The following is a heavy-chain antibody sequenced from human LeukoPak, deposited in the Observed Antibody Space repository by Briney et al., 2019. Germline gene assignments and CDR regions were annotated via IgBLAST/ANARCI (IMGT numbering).Heavy chain of an antibody. CDR1: GGSISSGSYY. V-gene: IGHV4-61*02. Sequence: PSQTLSLTCTVSGGSISSGSYYWSWLRQPAGKGLEWIGRIYTSGSTNYNPSLKSRVTISVGTSKNQFSLKLRSVTAADTAVYYCARVVQSTDSSGFYLPEYFQHWGQGTLVTVSS. CDR3: ARVVQSTDSSGFYLPEYFQH. D-gene: IGHD3-22*01. CDR2: IYTSGST. J-gene: IGHJ1*01.